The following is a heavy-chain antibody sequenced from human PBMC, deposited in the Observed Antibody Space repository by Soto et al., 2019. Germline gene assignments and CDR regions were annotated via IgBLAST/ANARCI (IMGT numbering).Heavy chain of an antibody. D-gene: IGHD3-3*01. CDR1: GYTFTSYG. CDR3: ARRTYYDFWSGYSYWFDP. Sequence: QVQLVQSGAEVKKPGASVKVSCKASGYTFTSYGISWVRQAPGQGLEWMGWISAYNGNTNYAQKLQGRVTMTTDTSTSTAYMELRSLRSDDTAVYYCARRTYYDFWSGYSYWFDPWGQGTLVTVSS. CDR2: ISAYNGNT. J-gene: IGHJ5*02. V-gene: IGHV1-18*01.